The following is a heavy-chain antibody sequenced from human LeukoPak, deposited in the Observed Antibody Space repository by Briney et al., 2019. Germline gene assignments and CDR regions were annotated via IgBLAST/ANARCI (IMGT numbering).Heavy chain of an antibody. D-gene: IGHD3-10*01. CDR3: ARGSVTYYYGSGSHSGPYYFDY. V-gene: IGHV1-69*13. Sequence: RASVKVSFKASGGTFSSYAISWVRQAPGQGLGWMGGIIPIFGTANYAQKFQGRVTITADESTSTAYMELSSLRSEDTAVYYCARGSVTYYYGSGSHSGPYYFDYWGQGTLVTVSS. CDR2: IIPIFGTA. CDR1: GGTFSSYA. J-gene: IGHJ4*02.